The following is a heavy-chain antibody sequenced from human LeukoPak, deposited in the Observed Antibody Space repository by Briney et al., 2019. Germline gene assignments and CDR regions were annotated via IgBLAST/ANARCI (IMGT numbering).Heavy chain of an antibody. J-gene: IGHJ4*02. V-gene: IGHV3-23*01. Sequence: GGSLRLSCAASGFTFTSHDLEWVSVISGSGGTTYYADSVKGRFTISRDNSKNTLYLQMNSLRAEDTAVYYCARDYYDSSGPEGYWGQGTLVTVSS. CDR2: ISGSGGTT. CDR1: GFTFTSHD. CDR3: ARDYYDSSGPEGY. D-gene: IGHD3-22*01.